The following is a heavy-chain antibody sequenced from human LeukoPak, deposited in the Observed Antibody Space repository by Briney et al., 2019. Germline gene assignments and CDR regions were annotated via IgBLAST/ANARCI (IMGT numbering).Heavy chain of an antibody. J-gene: IGHJ5*02. CDR1: GYTFTSYG. CDR3: ARDGGIVVVPAANNWFDP. Sequence: ASVKVSCKASGYTFTSYGISSARQAPGQGLEWMGWISAYNGNTNYAQKLQGRVTMTTDTSTSTAYMELSSLRSDDTAVYYCARDGGIVVVPAANNWFDPWGQGTLVTVSS. CDR2: ISAYNGNT. V-gene: IGHV1-18*01. D-gene: IGHD2-2*01.